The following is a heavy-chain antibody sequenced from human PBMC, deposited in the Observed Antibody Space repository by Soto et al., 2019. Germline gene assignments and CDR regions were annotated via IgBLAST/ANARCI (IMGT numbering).Heavy chain of an antibody. CDR2: ISAYNGNT. CDR1: GYTFTNYG. D-gene: IGHD3-22*01. Sequence: ASVKVSCKASGYTFTNYGFSWVRQAPGQGLEWMGWISAYNGNTKYAQKLQGRVTMTTDTSTSTAYMELRSLRSDDTAVYYCARGSYYYDSSGYYYVGDFDYWGQGTLVTVSS. V-gene: IGHV1-18*01. CDR3: ARGSYYYDSSGYYYVGDFDY. J-gene: IGHJ4*02.